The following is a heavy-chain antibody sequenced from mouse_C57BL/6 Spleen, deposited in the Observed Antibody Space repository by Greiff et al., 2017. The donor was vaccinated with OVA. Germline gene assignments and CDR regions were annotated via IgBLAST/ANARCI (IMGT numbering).Heavy chain of an antibody. Sequence: VQLQQPGAELVRPGSSVKLSCKASGYTFTSYWMDWVKQRPGQGLEWIGNIYPSDSETHYNQKFKDKATLTVDKSSSTAYMQLSSLTSEDSAVYYCARGSTGTPFDYWGQGTTLTVSS. V-gene: IGHV1-61*01. CDR1: GYTFTSYW. J-gene: IGHJ2*01. D-gene: IGHD4-1*02. CDR2: IYPSDSET. CDR3: ARGSTGTPFDY.